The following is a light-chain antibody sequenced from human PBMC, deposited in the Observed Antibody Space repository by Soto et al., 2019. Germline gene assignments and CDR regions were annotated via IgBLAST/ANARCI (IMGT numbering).Light chain of an antibody. CDR2: AAS. J-gene: IGKJ2*01. CDR1: QSISSTY. CDR3: QQYFGSLYT. V-gene: IGKV3-20*01. Sequence: SVLTQSPGTLSLSPGEGATLSCRTSQSISSTYLAWYQQRPGQAPRLLIYAASSRATGIPDRFSGSGSGTVFTLTISRLEPEDFAVYYCQQYFGSLYTFGQGTKLEIK.